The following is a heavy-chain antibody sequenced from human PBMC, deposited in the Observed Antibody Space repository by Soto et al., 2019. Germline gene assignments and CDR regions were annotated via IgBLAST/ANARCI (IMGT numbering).Heavy chain of an antibody. CDR3: ARARPYSSSWYASRYMDV. J-gene: IGHJ6*03. CDR1: GGSISSYY. Sequence: SETLSLTCTVSGGSISSYYWSWIRQPPGKGLEWIGYIYYSGSTNYNPSLKSRVTISVDTSKNQFSLKLSSVTAADTAVYYFARARPYSSSWYASRYMDVWGKGTTVTVSS. D-gene: IGHD6-13*01. V-gene: IGHV4-59*01. CDR2: IYYSGST.